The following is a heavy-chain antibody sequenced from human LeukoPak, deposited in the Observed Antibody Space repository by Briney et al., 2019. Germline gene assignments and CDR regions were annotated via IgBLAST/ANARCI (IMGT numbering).Heavy chain of an antibody. D-gene: IGHD3-10*01. Sequence: GGSLRLSCAASGFTFTSYAMNWVRQAPGKGLEWVANIKQDGSEKYYVDSVKGRFTISRDNAKNTLYLQMNSLRAEDTAVYYCARAYYYGSGSYYFRVGFDYWGQGTLVTVSS. CDR1: GFTFTSYA. CDR2: IKQDGSEK. V-gene: IGHV3-7*01. CDR3: ARAYYYGSGSYYFRVGFDY. J-gene: IGHJ4*02.